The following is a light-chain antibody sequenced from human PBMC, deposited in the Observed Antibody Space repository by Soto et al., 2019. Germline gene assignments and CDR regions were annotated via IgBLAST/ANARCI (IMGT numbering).Light chain of an antibody. Sequence: AVVTHEPSLTVSPGGTVTLTCGSSTGVVTSGHYPYWFQQKPGQAPRTLIYDATNKHSWTPGRFSGSLLGGKAALTLSGAQPEDEADYYCLLYHSGPGVFGGGTKVTVL. CDR1: TGVVTSGHY. CDR3: LLYHSGPGV. CDR2: DAT. V-gene: IGLV7-46*01. J-gene: IGLJ3*02.